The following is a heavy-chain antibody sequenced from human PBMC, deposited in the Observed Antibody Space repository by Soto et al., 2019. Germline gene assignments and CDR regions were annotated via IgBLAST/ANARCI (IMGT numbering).Heavy chain of an antibody. J-gene: IGHJ4*02. D-gene: IGHD6-19*01. CDR1: GFALSSSGVG. CDR3: AHSKYGSAWTLDY. CDR2: IDWDDDK. Sequence: QITLKESGPTLVKPTQTLTLTCTFSGFALSSSGVGVGWIRQPPGNALEWLALIDWDDDKHYSPSLKSRLIITKVTSRNQVVLTMTNMDPVDTATYYCAHSKYGSAWTLDYWGQGTLVTVSS. V-gene: IGHV2-5*02.